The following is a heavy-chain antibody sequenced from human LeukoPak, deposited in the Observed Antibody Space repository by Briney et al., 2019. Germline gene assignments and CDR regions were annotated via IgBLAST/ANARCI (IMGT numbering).Heavy chain of an antibody. CDR3: AKDRSWADWYFDL. CDR2: ISWNSGSI. J-gene: IGHJ2*01. CDR1: GFTFDDYA. Sequence: TGGSLRLSCAASGFTFDDYAMHWVRQAPGKGLEWVSGISWNSGSIGYADSVKGRFTISRDNAKNSPYLQMNSLRAEDTALYYCAKDRSWADWYFDLWGRGTLVTVSS. V-gene: IGHV3-9*01. D-gene: IGHD1-26*01.